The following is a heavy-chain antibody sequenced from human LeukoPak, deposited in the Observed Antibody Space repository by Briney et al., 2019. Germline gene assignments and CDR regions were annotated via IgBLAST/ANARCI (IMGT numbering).Heavy chain of an antibody. V-gene: IGHV3-23*01. D-gene: IGHD6-19*01. Sequence: GGSPRLSCAASGFTFSSYAMSWVRQAPGKGLEWVSAISGSGGSTYYADSVKGRFTISRDNSKNTLYLQMNSLRAEDTAVYYCAKDGDIAVAGIFDYWGQGTLVTVSS. J-gene: IGHJ4*02. CDR1: GFTFSSYA. CDR2: ISGSGGST. CDR3: AKDGDIAVAGIFDY.